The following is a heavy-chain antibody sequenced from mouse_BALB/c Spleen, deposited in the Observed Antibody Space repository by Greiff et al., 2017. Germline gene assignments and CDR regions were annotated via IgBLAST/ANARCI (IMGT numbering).Heavy chain of an antibody. D-gene: IGHD2-14*01. CDR3: ARRNRYDKEVAMDY. CDR2: IFPGTGTT. CDR1: GYTFTSYW. V-gene: IGHV1S132*01. J-gene: IGHJ4*01. Sequence: VKLVESGAELVKPGASVKLSCKTSGYTFTSYWIQWVKQRPGQGLGWIGEIFPGTGTTYYNEKFKGKATLTIDTSSSTAYMQLSSLTSEDSAVYFCARRNRYDKEVAMDYWGQGTSVTVSS.